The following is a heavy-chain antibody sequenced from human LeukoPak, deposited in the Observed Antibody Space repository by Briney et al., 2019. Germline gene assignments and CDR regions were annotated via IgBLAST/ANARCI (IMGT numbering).Heavy chain of an antibody. V-gene: IGHV3-23*01. J-gene: IGHJ3*02. Sequence: GGSLRLSCAASGFTFSSYAMSWVRQAPGKGLEWVSAISGSGGSTYYADSVKGRFTISTDNSKNTLCLQMNSLRAEDTAVYYCAKEAGFRRYCSGGSCYSDAFDIWGQGTMVTVSS. CDR1: GFTFSSYA. CDR3: AKEAGFRRYCSGGSCYSDAFDI. D-gene: IGHD2-15*01. CDR2: ISGSGGST.